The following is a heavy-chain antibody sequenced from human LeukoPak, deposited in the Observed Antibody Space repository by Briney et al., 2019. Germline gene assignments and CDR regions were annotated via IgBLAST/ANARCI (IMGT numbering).Heavy chain of an antibody. Sequence: ASVKVSCKASGYTLTSYYMHCVRQAPGRGREWRGIINPSGGSTTYAQKSQGRVTITRATSTSTVYMVLSSLRSEDTAVYYCARKLGYCSGGSCFNWFDPWGQRTLVTVSS. D-gene: IGHD2-15*01. V-gene: IGHV1-46*01. CDR3: ARKLGYCSGGSCFNWFDP. J-gene: IGHJ5*02. CDR2: INPSGGST. CDR1: GYTLTSYY.